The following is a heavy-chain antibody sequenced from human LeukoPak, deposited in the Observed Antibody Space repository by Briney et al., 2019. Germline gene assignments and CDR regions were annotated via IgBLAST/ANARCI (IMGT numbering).Heavy chain of an antibody. CDR1: GFTFRSDT. CDR3: ARDTYDILTGYYKWAFDI. D-gene: IGHD3-9*01. Sequence: GRALRLSCAASGFTFRSDTMNWVRQAPGQRLEWVTSIGSSSSYMYYADSVKGRFTVYRDKARDSMYLQGNSLRAEDTALYYWARDTYDILTGYYKWAFDIWGQGTMVTVSP. V-gene: IGHV3-21*06. J-gene: IGHJ3*02. CDR2: IGSSSSYM.